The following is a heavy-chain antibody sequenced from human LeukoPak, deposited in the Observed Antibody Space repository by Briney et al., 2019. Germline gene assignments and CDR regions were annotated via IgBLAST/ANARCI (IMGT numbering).Heavy chain of an antibody. D-gene: IGHD3-9*01. Sequence: SVKVSCKASGGTFSSYAISWVRQAPGQGLDWMGGIIPIFGTANYAQKFQGRVTITTAESTSTAYMELSSLRSEDTAVYYCARDILTGYYTGGYWGQGTLVTVSS. V-gene: IGHV1-69*05. CDR1: GGTFSSYA. CDR2: IIPIFGTA. CDR3: ARDILTGYYTGGY. J-gene: IGHJ4*02.